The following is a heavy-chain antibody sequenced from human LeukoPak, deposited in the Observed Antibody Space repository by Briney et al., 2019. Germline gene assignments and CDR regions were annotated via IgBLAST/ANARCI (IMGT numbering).Heavy chain of an antibody. Sequence: SGPTLVKPTQTLTLTCTFSGFSLSTSGVGVGWIRQPPGKAREWLALIYWDDDKRYSPSLKSRLTITKDTSKNQVVLTMTNMDPVDTATYYCAHSYSSGWYHYFDYWGQGTLVTVSS. V-gene: IGHV2-5*02. D-gene: IGHD6-19*01. J-gene: IGHJ4*02. CDR1: GFSLSTSGVG. CDR3: AHSYSSGWYHYFDY. CDR2: IYWDDDK.